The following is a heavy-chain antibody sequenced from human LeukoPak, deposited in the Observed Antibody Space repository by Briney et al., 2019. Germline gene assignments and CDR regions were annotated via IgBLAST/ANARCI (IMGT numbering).Heavy chain of an antibody. J-gene: IGHJ4*02. CDR2: IKSASDGGTT. CDR1: GFTFTNAW. D-gene: IGHD3-22*01. Sequence: PGGSLRLSCTASGFTFTNAWMTWVRQAPGKGLVWVGRIKSASDGGTTDYAAPVKGRFTISRDDSKNTLYLQMDSLNSEDSAVYYCTTEYYYYSSGSLFYFDYWGQGSLVTVSS. V-gene: IGHV3-15*01. CDR3: TTEYYYYSSGSLFYFDY.